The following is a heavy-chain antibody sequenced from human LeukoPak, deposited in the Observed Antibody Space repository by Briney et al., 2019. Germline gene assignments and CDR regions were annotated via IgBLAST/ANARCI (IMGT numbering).Heavy chain of an antibody. D-gene: IGHD6-13*01. CDR2: IANDGGDK. Sequence: PGGSLRLSCAASGFTFSTYGMHWVRQAPGKGLEWVAVIANDGGDKKYVDSVKGRFTISRDNSKNTFYLQMNSLRAEDTAVYYCAKDESIAAAGYYFDSWGQGTLVTVSS. J-gene: IGHJ4*02. CDR3: AKDESIAAAGYYFDS. V-gene: IGHV3-30*18. CDR1: GFTFSTYG.